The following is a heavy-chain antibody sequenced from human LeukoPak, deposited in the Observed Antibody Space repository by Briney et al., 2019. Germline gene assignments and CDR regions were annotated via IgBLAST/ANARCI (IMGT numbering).Heavy chain of an antibody. D-gene: IGHD2-15*01. CDR3: ARSLGYSSGG. CDR2: ISTDGTTT. V-gene: IGHV3-74*01. J-gene: IGHJ4*02. CDR1: GFTFSSYA. Sequence: SGGSLRLSCAASGFTFSSYAMSWVRQAPGKGLVWVSHISTDGTTTNYADSVKGRFTISRDNAKDTLYLQMHSLRVDDTAVYYCARSLGYSSGGWGQGTLVTVSS.